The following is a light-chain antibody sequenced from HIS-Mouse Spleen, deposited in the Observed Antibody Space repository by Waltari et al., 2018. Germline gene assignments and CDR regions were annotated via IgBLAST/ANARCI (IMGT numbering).Light chain of an antibody. CDR1: QSISSY. Sequence: IQMTQSPSSLSASVGDSVTLTCRASQSISSYLNWYQQKPGKAPKLLIYAASSLQSGVPSRFSGSGSGTDFTLTISSLQPEDFATYYCQQSYSTPFTFGPGTKVDIK. CDR2: AAS. J-gene: IGKJ3*01. CDR3: QQSYSTPFT. V-gene: IGKV1-39*01.